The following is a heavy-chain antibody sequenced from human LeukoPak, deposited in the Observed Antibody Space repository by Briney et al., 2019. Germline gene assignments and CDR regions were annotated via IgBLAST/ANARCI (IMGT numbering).Heavy chain of an antibody. CDR2: IYWNDDK. CDR3: AHRPVIAAAGPDIYYFDY. CDR1: GFSLSTSGVG. D-gene: IGHD6-13*01. V-gene: IGHV2-5*01. Sequence: SGPTLVKPTQTLTLTCTFSGFSLSTSGVGVGWIRQPPGKALEWLALIYWNDDKRYSPSLKSRLTITKDTSKNQVVLTMTNMDPVDTATYYCAHRPVIAAAGPDIYYFDYWGQGTLVTVSS. J-gene: IGHJ4*02.